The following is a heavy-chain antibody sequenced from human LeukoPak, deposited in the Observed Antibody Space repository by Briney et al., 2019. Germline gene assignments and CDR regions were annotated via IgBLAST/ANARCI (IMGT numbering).Heavy chain of an antibody. CDR3: AKDLMRDRWFGES. CDR1: GFTFSSYW. V-gene: IGHV3-30*02. CDR2: IRYDGNDK. Sequence: GGSLRLSCVASGFTFSSYWMTWVRQAPGKGLEWVAFIRYDGNDKFYSESVKGRFTISRDTSRNTLYLQMNSLRLDDTAVYYCAKDLMRDRWFGESWGQGTLVTVSS. J-gene: IGHJ5*02. D-gene: IGHD3-10*01.